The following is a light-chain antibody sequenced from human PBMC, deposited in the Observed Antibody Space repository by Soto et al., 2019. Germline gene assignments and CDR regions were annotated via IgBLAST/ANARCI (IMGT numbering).Light chain of an antibody. CDR2: EVV. V-gene: IGLV2-8*01. CDR3: KSYAGRNTYV. Sequence: QSVLTQPPSASGSPGQSVTISCTGTKNDVGFYDFVSWYQHHPGKAPRLIIYEVVQRPSGVPDRFSGSQSGNTASLTVSGLQAADEADYFCKSYAGRNTYVFGSGTKLTVL. CDR1: KNDVGFYDF. J-gene: IGLJ1*01.